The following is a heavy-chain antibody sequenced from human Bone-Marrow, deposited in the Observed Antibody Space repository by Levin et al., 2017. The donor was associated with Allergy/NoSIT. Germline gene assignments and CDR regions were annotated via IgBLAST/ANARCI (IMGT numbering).Heavy chain of an antibody. D-gene: IGHD4-23*01. Sequence: RGESLKISCKSSGSNFSTYWIGWVRQMPGKGLEWMGIIYPGDSDTRYSPSFQGQVTISADKSISTAYLQWSSLKASDTARYYCARQLMTAVVTPFDYWGQGTLVTVSS. CDR2: IYPGDSDT. CDR3: ARQLMTAVVTPFDY. CDR1: GSNFSTYW. J-gene: IGHJ4*02. V-gene: IGHV5-51*01.